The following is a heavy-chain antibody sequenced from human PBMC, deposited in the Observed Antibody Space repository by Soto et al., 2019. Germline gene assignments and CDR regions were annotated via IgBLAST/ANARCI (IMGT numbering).Heavy chain of an antibody. CDR1: GFTFSSYA. Sequence: GSLRLSCAASGFTFSSYAMHWVRQAPGKGLEWVAVISYDGSNKYYADSVKVRFTISRDNSKNTPYLQMNSLRAEDTAVYYCARGIAVAVYYYYGMDVWGQGTTVTV. CDR3: ARGIAVAVYYYYGMDV. CDR2: ISYDGSNK. J-gene: IGHJ6*02. V-gene: IGHV3-30-3*01. D-gene: IGHD6-19*01.